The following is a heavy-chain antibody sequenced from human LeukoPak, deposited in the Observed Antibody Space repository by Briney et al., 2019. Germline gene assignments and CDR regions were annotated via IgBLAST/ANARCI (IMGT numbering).Heavy chain of an antibody. V-gene: IGHV1-8*01. Sequence: ASVKVSCKASGYTFTSYDINWVRQATGQGLEWMGWMNPNSGNTGYAQKFQGRVTMTRNTSISTAYMELSSLRSEDTAVYYCARAKRLTDYYGSGSYPYYFDYWGQGTLVTVSS. CDR3: ARAKRLTDYYGSGSYPYYFDY. CDR2: MNPNSGNT. J-gene: IGHJ4*02. D-gene: IGHD3-10*01. CDR1: GYTFTSYD.